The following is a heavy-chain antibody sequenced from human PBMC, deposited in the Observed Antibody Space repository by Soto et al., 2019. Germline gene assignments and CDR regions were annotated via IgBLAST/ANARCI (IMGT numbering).Heavy chain of an antibody. D-gene: IGHD3-22*01. CDR2: IYYSGIT. V-gene: IGHV4-39*01. J-gene: IGHJ5*02. CDR3: ARSNSGYYKWFDP. CDR1: GDSISNSNYY. Sequence: SETRSRTCTVSGDSISNSNYYWGWSRQPPGKGLEWIANIYYSGITYCNPSLKSRVAISVDTSKNQFSLKLSSVTAADTAIYYCARSNSGYYKWFDPWGQGTLVTVSS.